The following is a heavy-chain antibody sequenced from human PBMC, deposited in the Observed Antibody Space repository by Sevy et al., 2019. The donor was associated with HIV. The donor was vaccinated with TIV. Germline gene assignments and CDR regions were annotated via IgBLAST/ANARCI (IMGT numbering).Heavy chain of an antibody. CDR1: GFTFSSFG. V-gene: IGHV3-30*18. D-gene: IGHD2-2*01. CDR3: AKDGDCTTTTCSNIFAYYFEN. J-gene: IGHJ4*02. Sequence: GGSLRLSCAASGFTFSSFGMHWVRQAPGKGLEWVAVITYDGSEKYYAESVKGRFTISRDNSKNTLYLQMNSLRVEDTAVYYCAKDGDCTTTTCSNIFAYYFENWGQGSLVTVSS. CDR2: ITYDGSEK.